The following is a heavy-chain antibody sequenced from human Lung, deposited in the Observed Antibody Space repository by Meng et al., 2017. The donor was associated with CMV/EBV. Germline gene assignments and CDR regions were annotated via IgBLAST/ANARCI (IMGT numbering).Heavy chain of an antibody. V-gene: IGHV1-2*02. CDR3: ARVQFLEKPNDAFNI. D-gene: IGHD2-21*01. CDR2: INPNPNFDDT. CDR1: GYTFTSYG. Sequence: AXVXVSXXASGYTFTSYGISWVRQAPGQGLEWMGWINPNPNFDDTAYAQKFQGRVTITRDMSISTAYMELTRLRPDDTAVYYCARVQFLEKPNDAFNIWGQGTXVTVSS. J-gene: IGHJ3*02.